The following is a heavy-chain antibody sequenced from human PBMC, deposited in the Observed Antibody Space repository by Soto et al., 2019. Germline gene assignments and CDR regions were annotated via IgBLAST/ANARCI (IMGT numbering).Heavy chain of an antibody. CDR3: ARDGERDTGLNFYYYLHGMDA. D-gene: IGHD1-1*01. CDR2: INACNGNT. J-gene: IGHJ6*02. Sequence: ASVKVSCKASGYNFVKYGITWVRQAPGQGLEWLGWINACNGNTKYAEKFQGEMTMTTDTATSTAYMDLRSLRSDDTAVYYCARDGERDTGLNFYYYLHGMDAWGQGTRVTVSS. V-gene: IGHV1-18*01. CDR1: GYNFVKYG.